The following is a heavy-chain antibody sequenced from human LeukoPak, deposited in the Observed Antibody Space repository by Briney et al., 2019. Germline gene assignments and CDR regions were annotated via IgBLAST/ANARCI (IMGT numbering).Heavy chain of an antibody. CDR1: GVSVSSTNW. CDR2: IYHGGII. J-gene: IGHJ6*03. V-gene: IGHV4-4*02. Sequence: PSGTLSLTCAVSGVSVSSTNWWSWVRQPPGKGLEWIGEIYHGGIINYNPSLKSRVTISLDKSKNQISLKLSSVTAADTAVYYCAREGRYCSSVSCSTYYYYYYMDVWGKGTTVTVSS. D-gene: IGHD2-2*01. CDR3: AREGRYCSSVSCSTYYYYYYMDV.